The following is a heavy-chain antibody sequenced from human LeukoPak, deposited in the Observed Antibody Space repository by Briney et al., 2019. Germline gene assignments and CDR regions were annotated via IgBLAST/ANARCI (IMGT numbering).Heavy chain of an antibody. CDR3: ARESGGSYYGY. Sequence: PSQTLSLTCTVSGVSIRSYYWSWIRQPPGKGLEWIGYINYSGRTNYNPSLKSGVTISVDTSKNQVSLKLSSVTAADTAVYYCARESGGSYYGYWGQGTRVTVSS. V-gene: IGHV4-59*01. CDR2: INYSGRT. CDR1: GVSIRSYY. J-gene: IGHJ4*02. D-gene: IGHD1-26*01.